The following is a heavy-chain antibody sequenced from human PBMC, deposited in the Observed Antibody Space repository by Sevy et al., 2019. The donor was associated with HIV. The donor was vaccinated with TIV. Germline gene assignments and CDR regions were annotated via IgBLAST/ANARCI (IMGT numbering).Heavy chain of an antibody. J-gene: IGHJ4*02. D-gene: IGHD3-10*01. V-gene: IGHV3-33*01. Sequence: GGCLRLSWVASGFTFSDYGMHWVRQAPGKGLEWVALIWYDGTNKNYADSVKGRFTISKDNSKNTVYLQMNSLRAEDTAVYYCARAVSQGIPYFEYWGQGTLVTVSS. CDR2: IWYDGTNK. CDR1: GFTFSDYG. CDR3: ARAVSQGIPYFEY.